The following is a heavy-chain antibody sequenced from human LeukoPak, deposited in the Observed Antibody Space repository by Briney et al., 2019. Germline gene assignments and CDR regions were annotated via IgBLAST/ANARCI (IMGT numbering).Heavy chain of an antibody. CDR3: ARGRVTLAAAGTRNWFDP. Sequence: VASVKVSCKASGYTFTSYGISWVRQAPGQGLEWMGWISAYNGNTNYAQKLQGRVTMTTDTSTSTAYMGLRSLRSDDTAVYYCARGRVTLAAAGTRNWFDPWGQGTLVTVSS. J-gene: IGHJ5*02. V-gene: IGHV1-18*04. D-gene: IGHD6-13*01. CDR2: ISAYNGNT. CDR1: GYTFTSYG.